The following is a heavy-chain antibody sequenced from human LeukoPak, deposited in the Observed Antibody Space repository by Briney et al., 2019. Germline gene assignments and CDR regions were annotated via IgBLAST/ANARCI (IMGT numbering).Heavy chain of an antibody. CDR2: IKQDGSEK. CDR3: AKASTVAVVTATLDY. Sequence: GGSLRLSCAASGFTFSNYWMSWVRQAPGKGLEWVANIKQDGSEKYYVDSVKGRFTISRDNSKNTLYLQMNSLRAEDTAVYYCAKASTVAVVTATLDYWGQGTLVTVSS. D-gene: IGHD2-21*02. V-gene: IGHV3-7*01. J-gene: IGHJ4*02. CDR1: GFTFSNYW.